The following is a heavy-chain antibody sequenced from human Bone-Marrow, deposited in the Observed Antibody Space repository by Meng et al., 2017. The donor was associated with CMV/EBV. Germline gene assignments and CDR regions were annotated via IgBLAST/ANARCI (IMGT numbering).Heavy chain of an antibody. D-gene: IGHD2/OR15-2a*01. V-gene: IGHV3-43D*03. CDR1: GLTFDDYV. CDR2: IRWDGGTT. CDR3: AKDIGTFRSRAYHYYGMDV. Sequence: GESLKISCVASGLTFDDYVMHWVRQAPGKGLEWASLIRWDGGTTYYADSVKGRFTISRDNSKSSLYLEMNTLRPEDTALYYCAKDIGTFRSRAYHYYGMDVWGQGTTVTVSS. J-gene: IGHJ6*02.